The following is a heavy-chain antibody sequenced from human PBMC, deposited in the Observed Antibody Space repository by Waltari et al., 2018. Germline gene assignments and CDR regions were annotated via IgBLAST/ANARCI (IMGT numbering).Heavy chain of an antibody. V-gene: IGHV3-30-3*01. CDR3: ARGPTHPGLLQFSY. J-gene: IGHJ4*02. CDR1: GFTCSRYA. CDR2: ITYDGSHN. Sequence: QVQQVEAGGGVVQTGWYLRLACAASGFTCSRYAWHWVSQAPGQGREWVAVITYDGSHNYSADSVKGRCTISRDNSKNTLYLQMNTLRAEDTAVSYCARGPTHPGLLQFSYWGQGPLVTVSS. D-gene: IGHD2-21*01.